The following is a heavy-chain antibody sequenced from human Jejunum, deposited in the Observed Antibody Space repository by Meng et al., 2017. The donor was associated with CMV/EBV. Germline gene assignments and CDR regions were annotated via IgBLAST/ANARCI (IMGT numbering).Heavy chain of an antibody. D-gene: IGHD1/OR15-1a*01. V-gene: IGHV2-5*02. CDR1: SITNAGVS. J-gene: IGHJ4*02. CDR2: IYWDDDN. Sequence: SITNAGVSGGWYRQPPRRALEAIALIYWDDDNRYRPSLRRRLVVTKDTSKDQVVLTMANMDPVDTATYYCAHRRGGSDWNNGDFDYWGQGTLVTVSS. CDR3: AHRRGGSDWNNGDFDY.